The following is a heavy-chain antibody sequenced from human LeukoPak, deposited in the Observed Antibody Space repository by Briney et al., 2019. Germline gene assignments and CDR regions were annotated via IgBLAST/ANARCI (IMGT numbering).Heavy chain of an antibody. J-gene: IGHJ3*02. CDR2: IHGGAEGT. CDR1: TFTFSDYA. CDR3: AKDAFSYNGVFDAFDI. Sequence: GGSLRLSCTASTFTFSDYAMSWVRQAPGKRLEWVSTIHGGAEGTFYADAVKGRFTISRDNSKHTLYLQMNSLKTEDTAVYCCAKDAFSYNGVFDAFDIWGQGTMVTVSS. D-gene: IGHD3-3*01. V-gene: IGHV3-23*01.